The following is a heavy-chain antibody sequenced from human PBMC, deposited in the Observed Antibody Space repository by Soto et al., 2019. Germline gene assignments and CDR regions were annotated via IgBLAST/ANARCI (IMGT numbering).Heavy chain of an antibody. J-gene: IGHJ5*02. CDR3: ARLPGNTNWFDP. CDR1: VYSFTSYW. Sequence: PGESLKISCKGSVYSFTSYWIGWVRQMPGKGLEWVGIINPGDSDTRYSPSFQGQVTISVDNSISTAYLQWTSLRASDTAMYYCARLPGNTNWFDPWGQGTLVTVSS. V-gene: IGHV5-51*01. D-gene: IGHD3-10*01. CDR2: INPGDSDT.